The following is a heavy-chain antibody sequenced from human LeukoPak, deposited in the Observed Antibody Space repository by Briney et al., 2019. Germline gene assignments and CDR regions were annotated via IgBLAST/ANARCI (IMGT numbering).Heavy chain of an antibody. V-gene: IGHV1-2*02. Sequence: GASVKVSCKASGYTFTAYYMHWVRQAPGQGLEWIGWINPNSGGTNYAQKFQGRVTMTRDTSISTAYMELSRLRSDDTAVYYCARQSIAARDFDYWGQGTLVTVSS. CDR2: INPNSGGT. J-gene: IGHJ4*02. CDR3: ARQSIAARDFDY. D-gene: IGHD6-6*01. CDR1: GYTFTAYY.